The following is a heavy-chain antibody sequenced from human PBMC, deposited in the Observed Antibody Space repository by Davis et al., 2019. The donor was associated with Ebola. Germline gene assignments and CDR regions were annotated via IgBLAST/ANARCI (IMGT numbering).Heavy chain of an antibody. CDR1: GFTFSDYY. Sequence: GGSLRLSCAASGFTFSDYYMSWIRQTPGKGLEWVSYISVSGIFTTYADPVKGRFTTYRDNAKNSLYLQMISLRADDTAVYYCARDRGGTYVDGMDVWGQGTTVTVSS. D-gene: IGHD1-26*01. V-gene: IGHV3-11*06. J-gene: IGHJ6*02. CDR3: ARDRGGTYVDGMDV. CDR2: ISVSGIFT.